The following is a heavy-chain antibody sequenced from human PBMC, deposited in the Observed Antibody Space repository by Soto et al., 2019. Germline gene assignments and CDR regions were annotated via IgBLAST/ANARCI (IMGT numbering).Heavy chain of an antibody. Sequence: GGSLRLSCAASGFTFNNYGMHWVRQAQGKGLEWVAVIWNDGNGYYYANSVKGRFTISRDNTKKTLYLQMSSLRAEDTAVYYCARRQISPPTRGAASARGGMDVWGQGTTVTVSS. CDR3: ARRQISPPTRGAASARGGMDV. CDR2: IWNDGNGY. CDR1: GFTFNNYG. J-gene: IGHJ6*02. V-gene: IGHV3-33*01. D-gene: IGHD6-13*01.